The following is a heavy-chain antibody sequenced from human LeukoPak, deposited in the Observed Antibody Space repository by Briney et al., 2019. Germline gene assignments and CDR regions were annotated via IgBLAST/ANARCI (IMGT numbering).Heavy chain of an antibody. CDR3: TTTNVVATISPDY. D-gene: IGHD5-12*01. Sequence: PGGSLRLSCAASGFTFSNAWMSWVRQAPGKGLEWVGRIKSKTDGGTTDYAAPVKGRLTISRDDSKYTLYLQMNSLKTEDTAVYYCTTTNVVATISPDYWGQGTLVTVSS. CDR2: IKSKTDGGTT. V-gene: IGHV3-15*01. CDR1: GFTFSNAW. J-gene: IGHJ4*02.